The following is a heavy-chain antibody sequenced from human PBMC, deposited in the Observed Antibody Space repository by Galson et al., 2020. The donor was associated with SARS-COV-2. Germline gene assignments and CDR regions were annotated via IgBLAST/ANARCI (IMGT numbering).Heavy chain of an antibody. CDR2: IYYSGST. CDR1: GGSISGRY. Sequence: SETLSLTCTVSGGSISGRYWSWIRQPPGKGLEWIGYIYYSGSTSYNPSLQSRVTISIDTSRNQFSLRLTSVTAADSAVYYCARHGDYDTSGYDFDCWGQGTLVTVSS. V-gene: IGHV4-59*08. J-gene: IGHJ4*02. D-gene: IGHD3-22*01. CDR3: ARHGDYDTSGYDFDC.